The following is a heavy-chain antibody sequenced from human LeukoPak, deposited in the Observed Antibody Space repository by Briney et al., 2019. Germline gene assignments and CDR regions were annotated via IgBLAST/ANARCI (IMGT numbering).Heavy chain of an antibody. J-gene: IGHJ4*02. CDR2: MNPNSGNT. V-gene: IGHV1-8*01. CDR1: GYTFTSYD. Sequence: ASVKVSCKASGYTFTSYDINWVRQATGQGLEWMGWMNPNSGNTGYARKFQGRVTMTRNTSISTAYMELSSLRSEDTAVYYCARGGGGYCSSTSCYMYYFDYWGQGTLVTVSS. CDR3: ARGGGGYCSSTSCYMYYFDY. D-gene: IGHD2-2*02.